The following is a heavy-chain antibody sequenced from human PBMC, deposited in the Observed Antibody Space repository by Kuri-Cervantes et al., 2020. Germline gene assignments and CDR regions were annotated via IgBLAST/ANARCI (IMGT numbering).Heavy chain of an antibody. V-gene: IGHV5-51*01. CDR2: IYAGDSDS. Sequence: KVSCKGSGYSFTSYWIAWVRQTPGKGLEWMGMIYAGDSDSRYSPPFRGQVTMSVDKSISTGYLQWNSLKASDTGMYFCARPEGDAFEIWGQGTMVTVSS. J-gene: IGHJ3*02. CDR1: GYSFTSYW. CDR3: ARPEGDAFEI.